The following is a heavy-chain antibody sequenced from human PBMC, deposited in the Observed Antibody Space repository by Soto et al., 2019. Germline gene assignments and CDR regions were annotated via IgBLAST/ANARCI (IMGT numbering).Heavy chain of an antibody. CDR1: GGSISSSNW. CDR3: ARASRAIAAAKYNWFDP. V-gene: IGHV4-4*02. CDR2: IYHSGST. Sequence: SETLSLTCAVSGGSISSSNWWSWVRQPPGKGLEWIGEIYHSGSTNYNPSLKSRVTISVDKSKNQFSLKLSSVTAADTAVYYCARASRAIAAAKYNWFDPWGQGTLVTVSS. D-gene: IGHD6-13*01. J-gene: IGHJ5*02.